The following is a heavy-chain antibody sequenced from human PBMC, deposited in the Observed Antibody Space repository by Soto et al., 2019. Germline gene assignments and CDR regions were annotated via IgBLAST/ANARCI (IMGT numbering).Heavy chain of an antibody. V-gene: IGHV3-23*01. CDR1: GFSFSDYS. CDR3: AKRATTVPTPGNYFDF. D-gene: IGHD2-15*01. J-gene: IGHJ4*02. CDR2: LTRTGTT. Sequence: GGSLRLFCVASGFSFSDYSMTWVRQAPGRGLEWVSTLTRTGTTFYADSVKGRFTISRDNSKNTLSLQMYNLRAEDSARYYCAKRATTVPTPGNYFDFWGQGTLVTVSS.